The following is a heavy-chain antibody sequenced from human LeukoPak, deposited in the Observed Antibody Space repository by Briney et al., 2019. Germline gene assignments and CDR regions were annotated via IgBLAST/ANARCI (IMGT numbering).Heavy chain of an antibody. Sequence: EWVGRIKSKTDGGTTDSAAPVKGRFTISRDDSKTTLYLQMNSLKTEDTAVYYCATATWEWGQGTLVTVSS. CDR3: ATATWE. V-gene: IGHV3-15*01. CDR2: IKSKTDGGTT. D-gene: IGHD7-27*01. J-gene: IGHJ4*02.